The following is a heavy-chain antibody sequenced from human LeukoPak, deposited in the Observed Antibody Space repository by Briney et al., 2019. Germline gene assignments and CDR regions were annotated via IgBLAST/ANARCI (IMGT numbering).Heavy chain of an antibody. CDR3: AKDRRFLSNYYDSGAYLDY. J-gene: IGHJ4*02. CDR1: GFTFSTYG. V-gene: IGHV3-30*02. Sequence: GGSLRLSCAASGFTFSTYGMHWVRQAPGKGLEWVTFIRYDGSNKYYADSVEGRFTVSRDNSKNTLYLQMNSLRAEDTAVYYCAKDRRFLSNYYDSGAYLDYWGQRTLVTVSS. CDR2: IRYDGSNK. D-gene: IGHD3-22*01.